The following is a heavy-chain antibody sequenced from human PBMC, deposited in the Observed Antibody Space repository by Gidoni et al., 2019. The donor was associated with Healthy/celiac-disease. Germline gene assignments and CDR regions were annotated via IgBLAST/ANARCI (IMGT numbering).Heavy chain of an antibody. CDR3: AKDGSYYDFWSGSYYFDY. Sequence: EVQLLESGGGLVQPGGSLRLSCAASGFTFSRYAMSWVRQAPGKGLGWVSAISGSGGSTYYADSVKGRFTISRDNSKNTLYLQMNSLRAEDTAVYYCAKDGSYYDFWSGSYYFDYWGQGTLVTVSS. CDR1: GFTFSRYA. CDR2: ISGSGGST. J-gene: IGHJ4*02. D-gene: IGHD3-3*01. V-gene: IGHV3-23*01.